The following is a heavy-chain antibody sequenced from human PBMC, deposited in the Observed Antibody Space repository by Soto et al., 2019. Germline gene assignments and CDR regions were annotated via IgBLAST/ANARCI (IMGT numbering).Heavy chain of an antibody. CDR3: ARRQISPPTRGAASARGGMDV. CDR2: IWNDGNGY. V-gene: IGHV3-33*01. J-gene: IGHJ6*02. D-gene: IGHD6-13*01. CDR1: GFTFNNYG. Sequence: GGSLRLSCAASGFTFNNYGMHWVRQAPGKGLEWVAVIWNDGNGYYYANSVKGRFTISRDNSKNTLYLQMSSLRVEDTAVYYCARRQISPPTRGAASARGGMDVWGQGTTVTV.